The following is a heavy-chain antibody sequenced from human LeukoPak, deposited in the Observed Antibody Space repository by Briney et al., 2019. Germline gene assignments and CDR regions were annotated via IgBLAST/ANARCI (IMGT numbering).Heavy chain of an antibody. CDR3: AKDPLLYSSYVLPYYFDY. Sequence: GGSLRLSCAASGFTFSSCAMSWVRQVPGKGLEWVSAISGSGSSTYYADSVKGRFTISRDNSKNMLYLQMNSLRAEDTAIYYCAKDPLLYSSYVLPYYFDYWGQGTLVTVSS. CDR1: GFTFSSCA. V-gene: IGHV3-23*01. D-gene: IGHD4-11*01. J-gene: IGHJ4*02. CDR2: ISGSGSST.